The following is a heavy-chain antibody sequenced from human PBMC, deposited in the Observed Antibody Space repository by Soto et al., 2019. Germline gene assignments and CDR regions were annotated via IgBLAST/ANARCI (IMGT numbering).Heavy chain of an antibody. CDR3: ERAPSPSWSVDASYWFDP. CDR2: INHSGST. CDR1: GGSFSGYY. J-gene: IGHJ5*02. Sequence: QVQLQQWGAGLLKPSETLSLTCAVYGGSFSGYYWSWIRQPPGKGLEWIGEINHSGSTNYNPSLKRRVTISVDTSKNQVALKLRSVTDADTAVYYCERAPSPSWSVDASYWFDPWGQGTLVTVSS. V-gene: IGHV4-34*01. D-gene: IGHD1-26*01.